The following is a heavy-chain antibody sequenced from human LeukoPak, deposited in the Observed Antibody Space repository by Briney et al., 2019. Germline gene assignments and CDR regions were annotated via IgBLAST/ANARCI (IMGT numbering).Heavy chain of an antibody. CDR1: GRSISGYY. Sequence: SDTLSLTCTVSGRSISGYYWSWLRQPPGKGLEWIGYIYYSGSTNYNPSLKSRVTISIDTSKNQFSLKLNSVTAADTAVYYCARDRLWVDFWYFDLWGRGTLVTVSS. V-gene: IGHV4-59*01. CDR3: ARDRLWVDFWYFDL. CDR2: IYYSGST. J-gene: IGHJ2*01. D-gene: IGHD2-21*01.